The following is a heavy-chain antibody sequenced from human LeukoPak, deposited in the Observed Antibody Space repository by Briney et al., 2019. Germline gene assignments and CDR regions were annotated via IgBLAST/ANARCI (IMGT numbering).Heavy chain of an antibody. CDR3: ARDEFITIFGVVKAGGSDY. V-gene: IGHV3-66*01. J-gene: IGHJ4*02. CDR1: GFTVTSNH. D-gene: IGHD3-3*01. CDR2: IYTGGTT. Sequence: PGGSLRLSCAASGFTVTSNHMNWVRQAPGKGLEWVSIIYTGGTTHYADSLKDRFTISRDDSKNTLYLQMNSLRAEDTAVYYCARDEFITIFGVVKAGGSDYWGQGTLVTVSS.